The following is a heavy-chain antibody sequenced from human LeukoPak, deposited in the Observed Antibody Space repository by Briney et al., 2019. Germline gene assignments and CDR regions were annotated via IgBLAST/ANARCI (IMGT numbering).Heavy chain of an antibody. CDR1: GGSFSGYF. V-gene: IGHV4-59*10. CDR3: ARIGGSASTLSAFDI. D-gene: IGHD2-15*01. Sequence: SETLSLTCAVYGGSFSGYFWTWIRQPAGKGLEWIGRIYINGNTNYNSSLKSRVTISVNKSKNQFSLKLNSVTAADTAMYYCARIGGSASTLSAFDIWGQGTRVTVSS. J-gene: IGHJ3*02. CDR2: IYINGNT.